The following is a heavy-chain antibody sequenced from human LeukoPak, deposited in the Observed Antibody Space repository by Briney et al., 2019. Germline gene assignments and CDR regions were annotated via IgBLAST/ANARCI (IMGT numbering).Heavy chain of an antibody. V-gene: IGHV1-8*01. D-gene: IGHD3-9*01. CDR3: ARGARRYFSSEYWFDP. CDR2: MNPNSGNT. Sequence: ASVKVSCKAPGYTFTSYDINWVRQATGQGLEWMGWMNPNSGNTGYAQKFQGRVTMTRNTSISTAYMELSGLRSEDTAVYYCARGARRYFSSEYWFDPWGQGTLVTVSS. J-gene: IGHJ5*02. CDR1: GYTFTSYD.